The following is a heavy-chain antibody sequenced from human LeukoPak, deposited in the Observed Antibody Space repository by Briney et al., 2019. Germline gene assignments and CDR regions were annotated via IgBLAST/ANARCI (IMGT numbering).Heavy chain of an antibody. CDR2: IIPIFGTS. CDR3: ARVSPYQLLERTPRYYYGMDV. V-gene: IGHV1-69*13. Sequence: ASVKVSCKASGGTFSGYAINWVRQAPGQGLEWMGGIIPIFGTSNYAQRFQGRVTISADESTSTAYMELSSLRSEDTAVYYCARVSPYQLLERTPRYYYGMDVWGQGTTVTVSS. D-gene: IGHD2-2*01. J-gene: IGHJ6*02. CDR1: GGTFSGYA.